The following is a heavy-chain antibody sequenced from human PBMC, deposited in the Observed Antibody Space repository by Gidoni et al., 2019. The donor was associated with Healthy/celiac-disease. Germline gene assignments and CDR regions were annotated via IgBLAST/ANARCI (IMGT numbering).Heavy chain of an antibody. CDR2: ISGSGGST. CDR3: AKDLGLDILTGYYMGY. D-gene: IGHD3-9*01. CDR1: GFTVSSYA. Sequence: EVQLVESGGGLVQPGGSLSSSCAASGFTVSSYAMRWVLQAQWQGLEWVSAISGSGGSTYYADSVKGRFTISRDNTKNTLYLQMNSLRAEDTAVYYCAKDLGLDILTGYYMGYWGQGTLVTVSS. J-gene: IGHJ4*02. V-gene: IGHV3-23*04.